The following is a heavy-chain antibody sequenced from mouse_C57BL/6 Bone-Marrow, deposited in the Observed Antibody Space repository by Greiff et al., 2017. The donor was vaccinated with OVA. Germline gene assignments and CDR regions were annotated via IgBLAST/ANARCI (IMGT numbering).Heavy chain of an antibody. J-gene: IGHJ4*01. D-gene: IGHD2-4*01. CDR2: ISSGSSTI. CDR3: ARDYDPYYYAMDY. CDR1: GFTFSDYG. Sequence: EVHLVESGGGLVKPGGSLKLSCAASGFTFSDYGMHWVRQAPEKGLEWVAYISSGSSTIYYAATVKGRFTISRDHDKNTLFLQMTSLRSEDAAMYYCARDYDPYYYAMDYWGQGTSVTVSS. V-gene: IGHV5-17*01.